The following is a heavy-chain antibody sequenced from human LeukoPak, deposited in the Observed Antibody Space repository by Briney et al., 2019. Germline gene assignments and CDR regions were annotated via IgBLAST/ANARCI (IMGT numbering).Heavy chain of an antibody. V-gene: IGHV4-30-2*01. D-gene: IGHD3-16*01. CDR3: ARGRGRGITRYNWFDP. J-gene: IGHJ5*02. CDR1: GGSISSGDYS. CDR2: IYHSGST. Sequence: PSETLSLTCAVSGGSISSGDYSWSWIRQPPGKGLEWIGYIYHSGSTYYNPSLKSRVTISVDRSKNQFSLKLSSVTAADTAVYYYARGRGRGITRYNWFDPWGQGTLVTVSS.